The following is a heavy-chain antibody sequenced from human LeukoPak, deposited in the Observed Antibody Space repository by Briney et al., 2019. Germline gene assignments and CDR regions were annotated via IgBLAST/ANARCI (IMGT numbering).Heavy chain of an antibody. D-gene: IGHD1-7*01. CDR1: GFTFSSYS. J-gene: IGHJ4*02. CDR3: ARAHNWKYGTFDF. V-gene: IGHV3-21*01. Sequence: GGSLRLSCAASGFTFSSYSMNWVRQAPGKGLEWVSCISSSSSYIYYADSVKGRFTISRDNAKNSLYLQMNSLRAEDTAVYYCARAHNWKYGTFDFWGQGTLVTVSS. CDR2: ISSSSSYI.